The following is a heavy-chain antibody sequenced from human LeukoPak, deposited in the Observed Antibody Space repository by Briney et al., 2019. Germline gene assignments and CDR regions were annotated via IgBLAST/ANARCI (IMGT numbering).Heavy chain of an antibody. Sequence: PGGSLRLSCAASGFTFSDYYMSWIRQTPGKGLEWVSYISNSGSSIYYADSVKGRFTISRDNSKNTLYLQMNSLRAEDTAVYYCARVAGRDYFDYWGQGTLVTVSS. D-gene: IGHD6-19*01. J-gene: IGHJ4*02. CDR3: ARVAGRDYFDY. V-gene: IGHV3-11*01. CDR2: ISNSGSSI. CDR1: GFTFSDYY.